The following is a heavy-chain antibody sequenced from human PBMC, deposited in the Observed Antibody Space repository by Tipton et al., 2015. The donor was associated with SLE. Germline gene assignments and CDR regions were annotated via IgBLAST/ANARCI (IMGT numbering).Heavy chain of an antibody. CDR3: ARTQYSFGGFIAPFDY. CDR2: INHSGST. V-gene: IGHV4-34*01. J-gene: IGHJ4*02. CDR1: GGSFSGYY. Sequence: TLSLTCAVYGGSFSGYYWSWIRQPPGKGLEWIGEINHSGSTNYNPSLKGRVTISVDTSKNQFPLKLSSVTASDTAVYYCARTQYSFGGFIAPFDYWGQGTLVTVSS. D-gene: IGHD3-16*02.